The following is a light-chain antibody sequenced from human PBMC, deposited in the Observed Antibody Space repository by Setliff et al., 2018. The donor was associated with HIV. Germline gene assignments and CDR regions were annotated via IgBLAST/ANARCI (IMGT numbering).Light chain of an antibody. V-gene: IGKV4-1*01. CDR3: QHYYTTPLTFGG. J-gene: IGKJ4*01. CDR1: QNILYSSYNKNY. Sequence: DIVMTQYPDSLAVSLGERATINCKSSQNILYSSYNKNYLSWYQQKPGQPPRLLIYWASTRESGVPDRFTGSGSGTDFTLTISSLQAEDVAVYYCQHYYTTPLTFGGFRGGTKV. CDR2: WAS.